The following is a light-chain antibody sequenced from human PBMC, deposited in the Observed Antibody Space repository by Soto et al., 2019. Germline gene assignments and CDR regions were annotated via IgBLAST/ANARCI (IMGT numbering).Light chain of an antibody. CDR1: QGINNY. J-gene: IGKJ1*01. CDR2: AAS. CDR3: QKYDSAPLT. V-gene: IGKV1-27*01. Sequence: DIQMTQSPSSLPASVGDRVTITCLASQGINNYLAWYQQRPGKVPKLLIYAASTLQSGVPSRFSGSGSGTDFTLTISSLQPEDVATYYCQKYDSAPLTFGQGTKVDIK.